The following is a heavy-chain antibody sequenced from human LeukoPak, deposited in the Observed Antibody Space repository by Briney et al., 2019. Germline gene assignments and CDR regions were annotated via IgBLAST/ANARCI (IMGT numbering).Heavy chain of an antibody. CDR1: GVSRRTSGGG. J-gene: IGHJ6*03. CDR3: AHCRFGSKTIPFYYMDF. Sequence: ESGPTLVHPTRPLTLTCTFSGVSRRTSGGGGGWIGQPPEKALEWLALIYWDDDNRYSPSLNSRLTITNDPSKNQVVLTMTNMVPVDTATYYCAHCRFGSKTIPFYYMDFWGKGTTVTVSS. CDR2: IYWDDDN. D-gene: IGHD2-2*02. V-gene: IGHV2-5*02.